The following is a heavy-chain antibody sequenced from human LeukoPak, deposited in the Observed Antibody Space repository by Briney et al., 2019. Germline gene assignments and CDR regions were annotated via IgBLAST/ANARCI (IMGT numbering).Heavy chain of an antibody. Sequence: SVKVSCKASGGTFSSYAISWVRQAPGQGLEWMGGIIPIFGTANYAQKFQGRVTITADESTSTAYMELSSLRSEDTAVYYCAITATHYYGSGSPTENYYYYGMDVWGQGTTVTVSS. D-gene: IGHD3-10*01. CDR2: IIPIFGTA. CDR3: AITATHYYGSGSPTENYYYYGMDV. V-gene: IGHV1-69*13. CDR1: GGTFSSYA. J-gene: IGHJ6*02.